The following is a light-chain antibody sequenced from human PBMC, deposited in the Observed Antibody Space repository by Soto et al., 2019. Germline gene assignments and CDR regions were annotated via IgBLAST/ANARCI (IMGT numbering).Light chain of an antibody. CDR3: GSKAGSDKHVV. V-gene: IGLV2-8*01. J-gene: IGLJ2*01. CDR2: EVT. CDR1: SSDIRDSNY. Sequence: QSALTQPPSASGSPGQSVTLSCSGISSDIRDSNYVSWYQQHPGKAPKLGVSEVTKRPSGVPDRFSGSRSGTTAFLTISGLQTEDEADYYCGSKAGSDKHVVFGGGTKLTVL.